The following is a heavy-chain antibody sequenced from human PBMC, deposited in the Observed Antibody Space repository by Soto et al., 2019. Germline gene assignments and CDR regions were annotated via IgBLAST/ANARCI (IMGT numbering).Heavy chain of an antibody. J-gene: IGHJ6*02. CDR1: GFTFSSYS. Sequence: VSMRLSCAASGFTFSSYSMNWVRQAPGKGLEWVSSISSSSSYIYYADSVKGRFTISRDNAKNSLYLQMNSLRAEDTAVYYCASGRNMVRGFVNYYYGMDVWGQGTTVTVSS. V-gene: IGHV3-21*01. CDR2: ISSSSSYI. D-gene: IGHD3-10*01. CDR3: ASGRNMVRGFVNYYYGMDV.